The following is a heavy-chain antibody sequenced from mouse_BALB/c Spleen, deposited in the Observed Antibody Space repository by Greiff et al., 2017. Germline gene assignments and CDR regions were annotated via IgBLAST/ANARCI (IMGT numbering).Heavy chain of an antibody. V-gene: IGHV14-4*02. CDR2: IDPENGDT. J-gene: IGHJ4*01. Sequence: VQLQQSGAELVRSGASVKLSCTASGFNIKDYYMHWVKQRPEQGLEWIGWIDPENGDTEYAPKFQGKATMTADTSSNTAYLQLSSLTSEDTAVYYCMDSSGYDAMDYWGQGTSVTVSA. D-gene: IGHD3-2*01. CDR1: GFNIKDYY. CDR3: MDSSGYDAMDY.